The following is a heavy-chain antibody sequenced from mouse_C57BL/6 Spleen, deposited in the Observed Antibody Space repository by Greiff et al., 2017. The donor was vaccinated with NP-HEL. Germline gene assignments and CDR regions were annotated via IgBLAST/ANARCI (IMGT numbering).Heavy chain of an antibody. CDR3: ARLGDGYNAMDY. D-gene: IGHD2-3*01. Sequence: VKLQESGAELAKPGASVKLSCKASGYTFTSYWMHWVKQRPGQGLEWIGYINPSSGYTKYNQKFKDKATLTADISSSTAYMQLSSLTYEDSAVYYCARLGDGYNAMDYWGQGTSVTVSS. CDR2: INPSSGYT. J-gene: IGHJ4*01. V-gene: IGHV1-7*01. CDR1: GYTFTSYW.